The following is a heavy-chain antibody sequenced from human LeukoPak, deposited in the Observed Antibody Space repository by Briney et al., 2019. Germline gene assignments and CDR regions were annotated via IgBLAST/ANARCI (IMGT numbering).Heavy chain of an antibody. V-gene: IGHV6-1*01. Sequence: SQTLSLTCAISGDSVSSKSAAWNWIRQSPSRGLEWLGRTYYRSKWSSGYAESVKSRITINPDTSKNQFSLQLKSVTPEDTAVYYCARGGLLLVLGPSYWGQGTLVTVSS. CDR2: TYYRSKWSS. CDR3: ARGGLLLVLGPSY. D-gene: IGHD3-22*01. CDR1: GDSVSSKSAA. J-gene: IGHJ4*02.